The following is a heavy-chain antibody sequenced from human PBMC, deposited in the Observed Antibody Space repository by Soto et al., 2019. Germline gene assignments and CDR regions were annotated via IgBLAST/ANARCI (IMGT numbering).Heavy chain of an antibody. CDR1: GFTFSDYY. CDR2: ISSSSSYT. V-gene: IGHV3-11*06. J-gene: IGHJ5*02. CDR3: ARVGNSSGWSRGNWFDP. D-gene: IGHD6-19*01. Sequence: QVQLVESGGGLVKPGGSLRLSCAASGFTFSDYYMSWIRQAPGKGLEWVSYISSSSSYTNYADSVKGRFTISRDNAKNSLYLQMNSLRAEDTAVYYCARVGNSSGWSRGNWFDPWGQGTLVTVSS.